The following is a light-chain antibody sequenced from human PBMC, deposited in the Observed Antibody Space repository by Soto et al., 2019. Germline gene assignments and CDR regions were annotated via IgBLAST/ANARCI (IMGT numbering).Light chain of an antibody. CDR3: CSYTGSSSFV. Sequence: QSALTQPASVSGSPGQSITISCTGSSSDVGPYNLVSWYQHHPGKAPKLMISEVVKRPSGVSNRFSGSKSGNTASLTISGLHAEDEDDYYCCSYTGSSSFVFGGGTKLTVL. V-gene: IGLV2-23*02. CDR2: EVV. J-gene: IGLJ2*01. CDR1: SSDVGPYNL.